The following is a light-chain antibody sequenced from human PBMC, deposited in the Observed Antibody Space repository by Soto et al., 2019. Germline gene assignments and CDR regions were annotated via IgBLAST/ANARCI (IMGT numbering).Light chain of an antibody. CDR1: QSISGY. CDR2: AAS. CDR3: QQSDSMPWT. Sequence: DIQMTQSPSSLAASVGARVTITCRASQSISGYLNWYQKKSGQAPKLLIYAASSLQSGVPSRFSGSGSGTDFTLTISSLQPEDSATYYCQQSDSMPWTFGQGTKVEIK. J-gene: IGKJ1*01. V-gene: IGKV1-39*01.